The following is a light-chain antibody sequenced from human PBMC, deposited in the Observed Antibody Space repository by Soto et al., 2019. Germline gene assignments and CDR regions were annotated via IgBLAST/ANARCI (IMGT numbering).Light chain of an antibody. CDR1: QSVSSSY. Sequence: IVLTQSPGTRALSPGERATLSCRASQSVSSSYLAWYQQKPGQAPRLLIYGASSRATGIPDRFSGSGSGTDFTLTISRLEPEDFAVYYCQQYGSSPKFGQGTKVDIK. V-gene: IGKV3-20*01. CDR2: GAS. J-gene: IGKJ1*01. CDR3: QQYGSSPK.